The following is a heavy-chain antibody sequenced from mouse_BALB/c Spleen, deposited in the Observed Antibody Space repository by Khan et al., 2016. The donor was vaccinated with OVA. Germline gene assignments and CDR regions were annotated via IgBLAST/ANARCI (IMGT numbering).Heavy chain of an antibody. CDR2: MYPGDDDA. J-gene: IGHJ4*01. Sequence: VQLQQSGAELARPGASVKLSCKASGYTFSNYWIQWIKQRPGQGLEWIGAMYPGDDDARYTQKFKGKATFTADKSSSTAYMQLSRLASEDSAVYYASRYYRYDGGYAMGYWGQGTSVTVSS. CDR3: SRYYRYDGGYAMGY. CDR1: GYTFSNYW. V-gene: IGHV1-87*01. D-gene: IGHD2-14*01.